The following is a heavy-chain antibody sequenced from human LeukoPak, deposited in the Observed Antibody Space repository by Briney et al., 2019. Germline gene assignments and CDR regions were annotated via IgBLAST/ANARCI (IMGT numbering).Heavy chain of an antibody. CDR3: ARGRRSLPYGSGSYYS. CDR2: INHSGST. D-gene: IGHD3-10*01. J-gene: IGHJ4*02. Sequence: SETLSLTCAVYGGSFSGYYWSWIRQPPGKGLEWIGEINHSGSTNYNPSLKSRVTISVDTSKNQFSLKLSSVTAADTAVYYCARGRRSLPYGSGSYYSGGQGTLVTVSS. V-gene: IGHV4-34*01. CDR1: GGSFSGYY.